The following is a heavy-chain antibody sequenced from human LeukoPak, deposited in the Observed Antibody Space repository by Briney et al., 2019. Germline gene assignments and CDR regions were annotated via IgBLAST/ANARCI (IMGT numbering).Heavy chain of an antibody. CDR1: GFTFSRYA. CDR2: IWYDGSNK. V-gene: IGHV3-33*01. J-gene: IGHJ3*02. CDR3: AREPYYNSGSYYPI. D-gene: IGHD3-10*01. Sequence: GRSLRLSCAASGFTFSRYAMHWVRQAPGKGLEWVAVIWYDGSNKDYAESVKGRFTISRDNSKSTLYLQMNSLRAEDTAVYYCAREPYYNSGSYYPIWGQGTVVTVSS.